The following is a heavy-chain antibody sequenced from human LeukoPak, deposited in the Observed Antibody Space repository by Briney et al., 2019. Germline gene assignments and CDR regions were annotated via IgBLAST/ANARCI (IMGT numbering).Heavy chain of an antibody. V-gene: IGHV3-23*01. CDR1: GFTFSSYA. J-gene: IGHJ4*02. CDR2: ISGSGGST. D-gene: IGHD3-10*01. Sequence: GGSLRLSCAASGFTFSSYAMSWDRQAPGKGLEWVSAISGSGGSTYYADSVKGRFTISSDNSKNTLYLQMNSLRAEDTAVYYCAKIFMVQEYYFDYWGQGTLVTVSS. CDR3: AKIFMVQEYYFDY.